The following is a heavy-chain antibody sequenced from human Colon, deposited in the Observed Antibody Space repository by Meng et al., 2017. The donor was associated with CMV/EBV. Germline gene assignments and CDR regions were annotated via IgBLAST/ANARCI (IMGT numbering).Heavy chain of an antibody. V-gene: IGHV3-11*06. D-gene: IGHD6-6*01. Sequence: GESLKISCAASGFTFSDYYMTWIRQAPGKGLEWVASISTGSSYIYYAESLKGRFTISRDNAKDTLFLEMNTLRVEDTAVYYCTRDAGSSTSMDYWGQGTLVTVSS. CDR3: TRDAGSSTSMDY. CDR2: ISTGSSYI. CDR1: GFTFSDYY. J-gene: IGHJ4*02.